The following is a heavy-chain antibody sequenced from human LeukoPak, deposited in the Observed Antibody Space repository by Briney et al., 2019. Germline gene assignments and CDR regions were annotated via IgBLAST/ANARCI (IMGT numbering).Heavy chain of an antibody. CDR2: INPNSGGT. CDR3: ARAPTYYYDSSGYGSDAFDI. V-gene: IGHV1-2*02. CDR1: GYTFTSYG. J-gene: IGHJ3*02. D-gene: IGHD3-22*01. Sequence: GASVKVSCKASGYTFTSYGISWVRQAPGQGLEWMGWINPNSGGTNYAQKFQGRVTMTRDTSISTAYMELSRLRSEDTAVYYCARAPTYYYDSSGYGSDAFDIWGQGTMVTVSS.